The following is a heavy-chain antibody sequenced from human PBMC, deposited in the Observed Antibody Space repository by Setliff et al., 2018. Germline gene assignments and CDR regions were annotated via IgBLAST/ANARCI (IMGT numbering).Heavy chain of an antibody. CDR3: VRVEAGYCSSTSCYVVGAFDI. V-gene: IGHV4-4*08. D-gene: IGHD2-2*03. J-gene: IGHJ3*02. Sequence: PSETLSLTCTVSGGSISSNYWSWVRQPPGKGLEWIGYIYTSGSTNYNPSLKRRGTISVDTSRNQFSLKLSSVTAADTAVYYCVRVEAGYCSSTSCYVVGAFDIWGQGAMVTVSS. CDR2: IYTSGST. CDR1: GGSISSNY.